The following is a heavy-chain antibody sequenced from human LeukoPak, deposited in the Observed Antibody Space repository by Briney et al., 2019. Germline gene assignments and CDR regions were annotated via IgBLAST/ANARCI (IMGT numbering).Heavy chain of an antibody. CDR3: ARLFYSHYDY. Sequence: GGSLQISWKGSVSPFTSYFISGVRQVPGKGLEWMGRIDPSDSYTHYSPSFQGHVTISADKSISTAYLQWSSLKASDTAMYYCARLFYSHYDYWGQGTLVTVSS. V-gene: IGHV5-10-1*01. CDR1: VSPFTSYF. J-gene: IGHJ4*02. D-gene: IGHD2-15*01. CDR2: IDPSDSYT.